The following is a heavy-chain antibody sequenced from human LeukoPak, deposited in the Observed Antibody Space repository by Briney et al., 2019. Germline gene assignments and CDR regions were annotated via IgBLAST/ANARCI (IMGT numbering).Heavy chain of an antibody. Sequence: GGSLRLSCAVSGFSFRSHWMSWVRQAPGKGLEWVANIKEDGSQIYYVDSAKGRFTISRDNAQNSVYLQMNSLRGGDTAVYYCARDVGSGWFDYWGQGTLVTVSS. CDR1: GFSFRSHW. CDR3: ARDVGSGWFDY. V-gene: IGHV3-7*01. J-gene: IGHJ4*02. D-gene: IGHD6-19*01. CDR2: IKEDGSQI.